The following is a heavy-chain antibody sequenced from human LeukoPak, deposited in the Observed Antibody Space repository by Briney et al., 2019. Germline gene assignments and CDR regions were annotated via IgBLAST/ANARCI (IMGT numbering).Heavy chain of an antibody. J-gene: IGHJ4*02. V-gene: IGHV3-64*01. CDR2: ISSNGGST. CDR1: GFTFSSYA. CDR3: ARAKGNYYGSGSYFNY. D-gene: IGHD3-10*01. Sequence: GGSLRLSCAASGFTFSSYAMHWVRQAPGKGLEYASAISSNGGSTYYANSVKGRFTISRDNSKNTLYLQMGSLRAEDMAVYYCARAKGNYYGSGSYFNYWGQGTLVTVSS.